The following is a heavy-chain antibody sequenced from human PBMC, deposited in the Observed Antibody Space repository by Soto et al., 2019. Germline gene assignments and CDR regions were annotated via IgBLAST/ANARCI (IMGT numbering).Heavy chain of an antibody. Sequence: QVQLVQSGAEVKKPVSSVKVSCRASGVTFSDYAISWVRQAPGQGLEWMGGIIPLSASAKFAQKFQGRVTITADKSTRTAYMELTSVRSEDTAVYYCATGLLAAAPLNYWGQGTLVTVSS. V-gene: IGHV1-69*06. CDR1: GVTFSDYA. D-gene: IGHD6-13*01. CDR3: ATGLLAAAPLNY. CDR2: IIPLSASA. J-gene: IGHJ4*02.